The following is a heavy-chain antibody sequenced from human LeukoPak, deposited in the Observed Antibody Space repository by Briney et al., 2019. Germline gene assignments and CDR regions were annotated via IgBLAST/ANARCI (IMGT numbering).Heavy chain of an antibody. CDR2: ISGIGGST. J-gene: IGHJ4*02. CDR1: GLTFSAYA. Sequence: PGGSLRLSCAASGLTFSAYAMHCVRQALGKGLEYVSGISGIGGSTYYAKSVKGRFTISRDNSQNTLFLQMGSLSAEDMAVYYCARGAHYYYDRSGYYYFDYWGQGTLVTVSS. D-gene: IGHD3-22*01. CDR3: ARGAHYYYDRSGYYYFDY. V-gene: IGHV3-64*01.